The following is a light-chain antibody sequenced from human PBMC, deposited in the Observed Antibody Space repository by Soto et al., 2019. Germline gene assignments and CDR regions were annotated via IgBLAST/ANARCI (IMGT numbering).Light chain of an antibody. J-gene: IGLJ1*01. Sequence: QSVLTQPPSASGSPGQSVTISCTGTSSDVGKYDYVSWFQHHPGKAPKLIICEVSKRPSGVPDRFSGSKSGSTASLTVPGLQTEDEADYYCNSYVAGSNVFGTGTKVT. V-gene: IGLV2-8*01. CDR2: EVS. CDR1: SSDVGKYDY. CDR3: NSYVAGSNV.